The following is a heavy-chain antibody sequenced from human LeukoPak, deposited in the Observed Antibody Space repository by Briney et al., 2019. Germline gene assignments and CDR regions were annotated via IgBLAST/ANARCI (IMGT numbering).Heavy chain of an antibody. CDR3: ARDNMGYFDWPYYYYYGMDV. D-gene: IGHD3-9*01. CDR1: GFTVSSNY. Sequence: GGSLRLSCAASGFTVSSNYMSWVRQAPGKGLEWVSVIYSGGSTYYADSVKGRFTISRDNSKNTLYLQMNSLRAEDTAVYYCARDNMGYFDWPYYYYYGMDVWGQGTTVTVSS. V-gene: IGHV3-53*01. CDR2: IYSGGST. J-gene: IGHJ6*02.